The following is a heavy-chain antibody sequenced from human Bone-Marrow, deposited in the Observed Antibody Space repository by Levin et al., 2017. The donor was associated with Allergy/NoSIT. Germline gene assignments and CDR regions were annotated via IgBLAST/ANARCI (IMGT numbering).Heavy chain of an antibody. J-gene: IGHJ5*01. V-gene: IGHV1-18*01. D-gene: IGHD5-12*01. CDR2: ISAYNGNT. CDR3: ARDPDSGFDS. Sequence: GESLKISCKASGDTFSHLSFSWVRQAPGQGLVWMAWISAYNGNTHYAQRFKDRVTLTTDTSTSTVYMELRSLTSDDTAVYYCARDPDSGFDSWGRGALVTASS. CDR1: GDTFSHLS.